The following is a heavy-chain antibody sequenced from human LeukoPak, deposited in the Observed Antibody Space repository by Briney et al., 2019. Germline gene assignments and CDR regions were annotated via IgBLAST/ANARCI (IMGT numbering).Heavy chain of an antibody. CDR1: GFTFSSYG. D-gene: IGHD6-13*01. V-gene: IGHV3-33*06. CDR3: AKDGVGYSSSWVDY. Sequence: GGSLRLSCAASGFTFSSYGMHWVRQAPGKGLEWVAVIWYDGSNKYYADSVKGQFTISRDNSKNTLYLQMNSLRAEDTAVYYCAKDGVGYSSSWVDYWGQGTLVTVSS. J-gene: IGHJ4*02. CDR2: IWYDGSNK.